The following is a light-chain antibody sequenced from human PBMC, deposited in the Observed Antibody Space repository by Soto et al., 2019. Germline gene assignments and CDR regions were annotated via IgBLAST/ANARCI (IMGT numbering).Light chain of an antibody. CDR3: QQYNNWPPWT. Sequence: EVVMTQSPVTLSVSPGEGATLSCRASQSVNTNLAWYQQKLGQPPRLLIYGASTRATGIPGRFSGSGSGTEFTLTISSLQSEDFAVYYCQQYNNWPPWTFGQGTRVEL. J-gene: IGKJ1*01. V-gene: IGKV3-15*01. CDR1: QSVNTN. CDR2: GAS.